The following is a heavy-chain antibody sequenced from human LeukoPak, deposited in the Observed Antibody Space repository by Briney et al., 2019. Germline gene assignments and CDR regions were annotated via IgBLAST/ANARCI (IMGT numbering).Heavy chain of an antibody. CDR3: ARFAVAQNIGY. CDR1: GFIFRNYG. CDR2: VNDNGGGT. D-gene: IGHD6-19*01. V-gene: IGHV3-23*01. Sequence: QSGGSVRLSCGASGFIFRNYGMSWVRQAPGEGLEWVSGVNDNGGGTYYADSVKGRFTISRDNSKNTLYLQMNSLRAEDTAVYYCARFAVAQNIGYWGQGTLVTVSS. J-gene: IGHJ4*02.